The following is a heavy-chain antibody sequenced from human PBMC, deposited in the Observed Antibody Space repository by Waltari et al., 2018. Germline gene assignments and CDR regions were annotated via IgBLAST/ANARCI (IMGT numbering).Heavy chain of an antibody. J-gene: IGHJ4*02. CDR2: VDSYETSK. Sequence: EVQLVESGGGLVQPGGSLRLSCITSGFTFTTYPMHWVRQAPGKGLEWVSRVDSYETSKTYADSVKGRFTISRDNAKNTVYLQMNSLKAEDTAVYYCARRRDAYNWADYWGQGTLVTVSS. D-gene: IGHD1-1*01. CDR3: ARRRDAYNWADY. V-gene: IGHV3-74*03. CDR1: GFTFTTYP.